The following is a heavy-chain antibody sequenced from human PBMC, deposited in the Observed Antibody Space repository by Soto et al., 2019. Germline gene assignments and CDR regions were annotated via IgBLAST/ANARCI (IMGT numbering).Heavy chain of an antibody. CDR2: ISYDGSNK. CDR3: ARASSVDTAMPSYYYYGMDV. D-gene: IGHD5-18*01. CDR1: GFTFSSYA. Sequence: GGSLRLSCAASGFTFSSYAMHWVRQAPGEGLEWVAVISYDGSNKYYADSVKGRFTISRDNSKNTLYLQMNSLRAEDTAVYYCARASSVDTAMPSYYYYGMDVWGQGTTVTVSS. J-gene: IGHJ6*02. V-gene: IGHV3-30-3*01.